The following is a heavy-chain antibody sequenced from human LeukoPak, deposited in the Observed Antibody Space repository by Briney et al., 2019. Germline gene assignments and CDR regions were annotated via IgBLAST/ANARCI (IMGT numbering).Heavy chain of an antibody. V-gene: IGHV4-30-2*01. CDR3: AIRYSSSWYSDAFDI. D-gene: IGHD6-13*01. CDR2: IYHSGST. Sequence: SETLFLTCAVSGGSISSGGYSWSWIRQPPGKGLEWIGYIYHSGSTYYNPSLKSRVTISVDRSKNQFSLKLSSVTAADTAVYYCAIRYSSSWYSDAFDIWGQGARVTVSS. J-gene: IGHJ3*02. CDR1: GGSISSGGYS.